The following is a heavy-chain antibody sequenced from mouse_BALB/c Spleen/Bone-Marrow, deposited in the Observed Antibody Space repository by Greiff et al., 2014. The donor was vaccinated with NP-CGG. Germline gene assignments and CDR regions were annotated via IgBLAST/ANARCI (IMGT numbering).Heavy chain of an antibody. CDR2: IDPANGNT. J-gene: IGHJ4*01. CDR1: GFNIKDTY. V-gene: IGHV14-3*02. CDR3: AIYYGNYYAMDY. Sequence: EVQLQQSGAELVKPGASVKLSCTASGFNIKDTYMHWVKQRPEQGLERIGRIDPANGNTKYDPKFQGKATITADTSSNTAYLQLSSLTSEDTAVYYCAIYYGNYYAMDYWGQGTSVTVSS. D-gene: IGHD2-1*01.